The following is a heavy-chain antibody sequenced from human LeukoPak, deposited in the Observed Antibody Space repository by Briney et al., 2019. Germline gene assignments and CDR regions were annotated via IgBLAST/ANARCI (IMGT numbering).Heavy chain of an antibody. CDR3: AREPTYYGSGSYFAFDI. D-gene: IGHD3-10*01. V-gene: IGHV1-2*02. J-gene: IGHJ3*02. CDR2: INPDSGGT. CDR1: GYTFIGYY. Sequence: ASVKVSCKASGYTFIGYYMHWVRQAPGQGLEWMGWINPDSGGTNYAQQFQGRVTMTRDTSISTAYMDLSRLTSDDTAVYYCAREPTYYGSGSYFAFDIWGQGTMVTVSS.